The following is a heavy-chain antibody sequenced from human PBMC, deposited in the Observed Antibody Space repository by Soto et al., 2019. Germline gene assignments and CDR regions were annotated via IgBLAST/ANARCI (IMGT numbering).Heavy chain of an antibody. Sequence: ASVKVSCKASGYTFTSYGISWVRQAPGQGLEWMGWISAYNGNTNYAQKLQGRVTMTTDTSTSTAYMELRSLRSDDTAVYYCARDLQGLAVAGTFDYCYSGMDVWGQGTTVTVSS. D-gene: IGHD6-19*01. J-gene: IGHJ6*02. CDR3: ARDLQGLAVAGTFDYCYSGMDV. V-gene: IGHV1-18*01. CDR1: GYTFTSYG. CDR2: ISAYNGNT.